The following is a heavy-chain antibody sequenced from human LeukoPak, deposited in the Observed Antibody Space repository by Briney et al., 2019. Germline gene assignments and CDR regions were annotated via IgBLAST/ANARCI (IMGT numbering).Heavy chain of an antibody. D-gene: IGHD3-22*01. CDR3: ARGYSSGYRIDY. CDR2: INGDGSNT. Sequence: GGSLRLSCAASGFTFRNYWMDWVRQAPGKGLVWVSRINGDGSNTSYADSVKGRFTISRDNARNTLYLQMNSLRVEDTAVYYCARGYSSGYRIDYWGQGTLVTVSS. V-gene: IGHV3-74*01. J-gene: IGHJ4*02. CDR1: GFTFRNYW.